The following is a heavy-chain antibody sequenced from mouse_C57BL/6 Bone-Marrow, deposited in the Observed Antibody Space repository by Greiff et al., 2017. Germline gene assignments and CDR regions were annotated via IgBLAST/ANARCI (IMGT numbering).Heavy chain of an antibody. D-gene: IGHD2-3*01. CDR3: ADGYYEDYYAMDY. V-gene: IGHV1-26*01. J-gene: IGHJ4*01. CDR2: INPNNGGT. CDR1: GYTFTDYY. Sequence: VQLQQSGPELVKPGASVKISCKASGYTFTDYYMNWVQQSHGKSLEWIGDINPNNGGTSYNQKFKGKATLTVDKSSSTAYMELRSLTSEDSAVYYCADGYYEDYYAMDYWGQGTSVTVSS.